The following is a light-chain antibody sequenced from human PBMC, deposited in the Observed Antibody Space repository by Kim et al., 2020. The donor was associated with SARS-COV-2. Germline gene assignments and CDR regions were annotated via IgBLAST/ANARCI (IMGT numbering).Light chain of an antibody. CDR2: GAS. CDR1: QSVSSSY. V-gene: IGKV3-20*01. J-gene: IGKJ2*01. CDR3: QQYGSSPYT. Sequence: LSPGERATLSCRASQSVSSSYLAWYQQKPGQAPRLLIYGASSRATGIPDRFSGSGSGTDFTLTISRLEPEDFAVYYCQQYGSSPYTFGQGTKLE.